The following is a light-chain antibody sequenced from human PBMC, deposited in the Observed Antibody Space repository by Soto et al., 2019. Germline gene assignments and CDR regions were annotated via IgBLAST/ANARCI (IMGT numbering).Light chain of an antibody. CDR1: QRLVSSDGNTC. Sequence: DVVMTQSPLSLPVTLGQPASIFCCPSQRLVSSDGNTCLNWFQQRPGRSPKRLIYKVSKRDSGVSDRFSGSGSGTDFTLKNSRVEAEDVGVYYCMQGTHWPPFTFGPGTKVDIK. J-gene: IGKJ3*01. CDR3: MQGTHWPPFT. V-gene: IGKV2-30*01. CDR2: KVS.